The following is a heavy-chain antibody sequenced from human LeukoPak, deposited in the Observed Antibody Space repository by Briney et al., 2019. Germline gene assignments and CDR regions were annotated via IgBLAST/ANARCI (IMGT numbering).Heavy chain of an antibody. D-gene: IGHD2-2*02. Sequence: EGSLRLSCAASGFTFSSYAMSWVRQAPGKGLEWVSAISGSGGSTYYADSVKGRFTISRDNSKNTLYLQMNSLRAEDTAVYYCAKDPPEDIVVVPAAIGFDYWGQGTLVTVSS. CDR1: GFTFSSYA. V-gene: IGHV3-23*01. CDR3: AKDPPEDIVVVPAAIGFDY. J-gene: IGHJ4*02. CDR2: ISGSGGST.